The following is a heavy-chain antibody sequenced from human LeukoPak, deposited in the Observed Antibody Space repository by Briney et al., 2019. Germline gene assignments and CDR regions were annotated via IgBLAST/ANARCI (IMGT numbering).Heavy chain of an antibody. CDR2: IRSKAYGGTT. J-gene: IGHJ4*02. D-gene: IGHD6-25*01. V-gene: IGHV3-49*04. Sequence: GGSLRLSRTASGFTFGDYAMSWVRQAPGKGLEGVGFIRSKAYGGTTEYAASVKGRFTISRDDSKSIAYLQMNSLKTEDTAVYYCARRLVYSLDYWGQGALVTVSS. CDR3: ARRLVYSLDY. CDR1: GFTFGDYA.